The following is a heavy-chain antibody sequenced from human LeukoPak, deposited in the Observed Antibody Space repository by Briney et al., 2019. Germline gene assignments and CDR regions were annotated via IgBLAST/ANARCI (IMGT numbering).Heavy chain of an antibody. D-gene: IGHD3-22*01. J-gene: IGHJ6*03. Sequence: SETLSLTCTISGGSISGYFGTWIRQASGKGLEWIGYIHSIETKYNPSLQSRVSMSIDTSKNQFSLNLRSVTAADTAVYYCARGLRDEERYYEYYYMGVWGKGTTVTVSS. V-gene: IGHV4-4*09. CDR3: ARGLRDEERYYEYYYMGV. CDR2: IHSIET. CDR1: GGSISGYF.